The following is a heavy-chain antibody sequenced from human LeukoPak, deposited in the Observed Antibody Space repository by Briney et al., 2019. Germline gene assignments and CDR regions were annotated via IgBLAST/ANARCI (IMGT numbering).Heavy chain of an antibody. J-gene: IGHJ4*02. Sequence: GGSLRLSCAASGFTFSSYWMHWVRQAPGKGLEWVSYIRSSSDTNYADSARGRFTISRDNAKNSLYLQMNSLRAEDTAVYYCARVLGYSRFDYWGQGTLVTVSS. CDR1: GFTFSSYW. V-gene: IGHV3-69-1*01. CDR3: ARVLGYSRFDY. D-gene: IGHD3-22*01. CDR2: IRSSSDT.